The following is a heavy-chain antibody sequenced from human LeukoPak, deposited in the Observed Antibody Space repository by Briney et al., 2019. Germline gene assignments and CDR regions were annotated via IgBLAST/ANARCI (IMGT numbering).Heavy chain of an antibody. CDR2: ISYRGST. J-gene: IGHJ4*02. CDR1: GGSISNSGGFY. V-gene: IGHV4-31*02. CDR3: ARISQSSGGFYY. Sequence: PSETLSLTCTVSGGSISNSGGFYWSWIRQHPGNDLGWIGFISYRGSTYYDPSLKSRVSMSVDTSRSQFSLRLSSVTDDDTAVYYCARISQSSGGFYYWGQGTLVTVSS. D-gene: IGHD2-15*01.